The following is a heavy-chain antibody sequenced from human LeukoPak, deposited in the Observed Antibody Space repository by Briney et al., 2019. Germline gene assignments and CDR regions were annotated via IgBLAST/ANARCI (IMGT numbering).Heavy chain of an antibody. D-gene: IGHD1-26*01. CDR1: GYTFTSYG. Sequence: SVKVSCKASGYTFTSYGISWVRQAPGQGLEWMGGIIPIFGTANYAQKFQGRVTITADESTSTAYVELSSLRSEDTAVYYCAKDHRIVGATIFDYWGQGTLVTVSS. CDR2: IIPIFGTA. V-gene: IGHV1-69*13. J-gene: IGHJ4*02. CDR3: AKDHRIVGATIFDY.